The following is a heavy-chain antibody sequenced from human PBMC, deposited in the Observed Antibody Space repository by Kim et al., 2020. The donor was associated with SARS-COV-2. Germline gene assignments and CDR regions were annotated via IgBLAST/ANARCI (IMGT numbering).Heavy chain of an antibody. Sequence: NTNYAQKLQGGVTMTTDTSTSTAYMELRSLRSDDTAVYYCAKRISWYFDLWGRGTLVTVSS. V-gene: IGHV1-18*01. J-gene: IGHJ2*01. D-gene: IGHD2-15*01. CDR2: NT. CDR3: AKRISWYFDL.